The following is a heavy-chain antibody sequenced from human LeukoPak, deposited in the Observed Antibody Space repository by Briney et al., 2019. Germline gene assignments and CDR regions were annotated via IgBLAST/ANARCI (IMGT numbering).Heavy chain of an antibody. CDR2: IYSGGST. D-gene: IGHD5-12*01. J-gene: IGHJ4*02. CDR1: GFTVSSNY. V-gene: IGHV3-53*01. CDR3: ARGSGGYSGYADY. Sequence: GASLRLSRAASGFTVSSNYMSSVRQEPGKGLEWVSVIYSGGSTYYADSVKGRFTISRDNSKNTLYLQLNSLRAEDTAVYYCARGSGGYSGYADYWGQGTLVTVSS.